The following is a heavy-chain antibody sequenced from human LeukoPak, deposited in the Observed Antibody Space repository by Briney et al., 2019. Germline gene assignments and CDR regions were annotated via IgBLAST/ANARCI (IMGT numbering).Heavy chain of an antibody. V-gene: IGHV1-3*01. J-gene: IGHJ6*04. D-gene: IGHD2-2*01. Sequence: ASVKVSCKASGYTFTSYAMHWVRQAPGQRLEGMGWINAGNGNTKYSQKFQGRVTITRDTSASTAYMELSSLRSEDTAVYYCARGPLGDCSSTSCSSRKYYGMDVWGKGTTVTVSS. CDR2: INAGNGNT. CDR3: ARGPLGDCSSTSCSSRKYYGMDV. CDR1: GYTFTSYA.